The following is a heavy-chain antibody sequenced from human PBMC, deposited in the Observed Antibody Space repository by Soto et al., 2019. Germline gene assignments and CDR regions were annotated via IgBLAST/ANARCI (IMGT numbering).Heavy chain of an antibody. D-gene: IGHD5-18*01. Sequence: KPPRASVKVSCKASGYTFTSYGISWVRQAPGQGLEWMGWISAYNGNTNYAQKLQGRVTMTTDTSTSTAYMELRSLRSDDTAVYYCARVGSYGFASDAFDIWGQGTMVTVSS. CDR3: ARVGSYGFASDAFDI. V-gene: IGHV1-18*01. CDR1: GYTFTSYG. J-gene: IGHJ3*02. CDR2: ISAYNGNT.